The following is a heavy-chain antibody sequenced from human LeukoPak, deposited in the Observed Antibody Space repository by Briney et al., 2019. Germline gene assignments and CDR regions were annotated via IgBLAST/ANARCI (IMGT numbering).Heavy chain of an antibody. CDR2: ISSSGSTI. J-gene: IGHJ4*02. V-gene: IGHV3-48*03. D-gene: IGHD2-15*01. Sequence: GGSLRLSCAASGFTFSSYEMNWARQAPGKGLEWVSYISSSGSTIYYADSVKGRFTISRDNAKNSLYLQMNSLRAEDTAVYYCAREYCSGGSCYTNYFDYWGQGTLVTVSS. CDR1: GFTFSSYE. CDR3: AREYCSGGSCYTNYFDY.